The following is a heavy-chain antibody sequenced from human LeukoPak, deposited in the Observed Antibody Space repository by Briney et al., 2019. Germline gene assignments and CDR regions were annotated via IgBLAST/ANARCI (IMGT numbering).Heavy chain of an antibody. D-gene: IGHD3-22*01. CDR2: IYYSGST. J-gene: IGHJ4*02. CDR1: GGSFSGYY. CDR3: ARGFNYYDSSGYPDYFDY. V-gene: IGHV4-59*01. Sequence: PSETLSLTCAVYGGSFSGYYWSWIRQPPGKGLEWIGYIYYSGSTNYNPSLKSRVTISVDTSKNQFSLKLSSVTAADTAVYYCARGFNYYDSSGYPDYFDYWGQGTLVTVSS.